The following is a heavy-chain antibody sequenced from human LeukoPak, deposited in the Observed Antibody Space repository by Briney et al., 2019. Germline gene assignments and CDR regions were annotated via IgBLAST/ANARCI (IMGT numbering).Heavy chain of an antibody. CDR2: INHSGST. D-gene: IGHD3-3*01. CDR1: GGSFSGYY. CDR3: ARGSNFWSGYYRGYYYYMDV. Sequence: PSETLSLTCAVYGGSFSGYYWSWIRQPPGKGLERIGEINHSGSTNYNPSLKSRVTISVDTSKNQFSLKLSSVTAADTAVYYCARGSNFWSGYYRGYYYYMDVWGKGTMVTVSS. V-gene: IGHV4-34*01. J-gene: IGHJ6*03.